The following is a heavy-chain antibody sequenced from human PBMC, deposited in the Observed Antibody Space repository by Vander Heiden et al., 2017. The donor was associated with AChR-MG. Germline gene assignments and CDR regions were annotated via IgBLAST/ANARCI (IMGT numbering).Heavy chain of an antibody. Sequence: EVQLSESGGGLVQPGGSLRLACAATGFTFSSYAMSWVRQAPGKGLEWVSAIGGSGGSTYYADSVKGRFTISRDNSKNTLYLQMRSLRAEDTAVYYCAKDVGSVGWYSTFDNWGQGTLVTVSS. CDR2: IGGSGGST. CDR1: GFTFSSYA. J-gene: IGHJ4*02. CDR3: AKDVGSVGWYSTFDN. V-gene: IGHV3-23*01. D-gene: IGHD6-19*01.